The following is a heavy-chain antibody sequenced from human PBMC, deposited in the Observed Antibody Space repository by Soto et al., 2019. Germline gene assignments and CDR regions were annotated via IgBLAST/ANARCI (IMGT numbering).Heavy chain of an antibody. J-gene: IGHJ5*02. CDR3: AREGLYCSSTSCYTPNWFDP. CDR2: TYYRSKWYN. V-gene: IGHV6-1*01. Sequence: PSQTLSLTCAISGDSVSSNSAAWNWIRQSPSRGLEWLGRTYYRSKWYNDYAVSVKSRITINPDTSKNQFSLQLNSVTPEDTAVYYCAREGLYCSSTSCYTPNWFDPWGQGALVTVSS. CDR1: GDSVSSNSAA. D-gene: IGHD2-2*02.